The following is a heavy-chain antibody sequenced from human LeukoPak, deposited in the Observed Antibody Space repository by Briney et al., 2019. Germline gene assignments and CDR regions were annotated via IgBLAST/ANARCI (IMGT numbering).Heavy chain of an antibody. V-gene: IGHV1-69*04. CDR1: GGTFSSYA. Sequence: SVKVSRKASGGTFSSYAISWVRQAPGQGLEWMGRIIPILGIANYAQKFQGRVTITADKSTSTAYMELSSLRSEDTAVYYCARGRGYSHGPHVDWGQGTLVTVSS. CDR3: ARGRGYSHGPHVD. J-gene: IGHJ4*02. CDR2: IIPILGIA. D-gene: IGHD5-18*01.